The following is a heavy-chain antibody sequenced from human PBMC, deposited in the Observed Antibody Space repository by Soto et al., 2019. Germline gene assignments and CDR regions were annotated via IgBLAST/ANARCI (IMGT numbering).Heavy chain of an antibody. D-gene: IGHD6-13*01. CDR2: TPYDGSST. CDR3: ARGFGSSWYRGFDY. Sequence: PGGSLRLSCAASGFTFSSYGVHWVRQAPGKGLEWVAMTPYDGSSTYYADSVKGRFTISRDNSKNTLFLQMNSLRAEDTAVYYCARGFGSSWYRGFDYWGRGTLVTVSS. V-gene: IGHV3-30-3*01. CDR1: GFTFSSYG. J-gene: IGHJ4*02.